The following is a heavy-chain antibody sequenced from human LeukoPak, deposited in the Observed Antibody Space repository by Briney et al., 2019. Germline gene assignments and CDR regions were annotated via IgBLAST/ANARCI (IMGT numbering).Heavy chain of an antibody. V-gene: IGHV1-2*02. CDR1: GYTFTGYY. Sequence: ASVKVSCRASGYTFTGYYMHWVRQAPGQGLEWMGWINPNSGGTNYAQKFQGKVTMTRDTSISTAYMELSRLRSDDTAVYYCARDDSVVQLGTCDYWGQGTLVTVSS. D-gene: IGHD1-1*01. CDR2: INPNSGGT. CDR3: ARDDSVVQLGTCDY. J-gene: IGHJ4*02.